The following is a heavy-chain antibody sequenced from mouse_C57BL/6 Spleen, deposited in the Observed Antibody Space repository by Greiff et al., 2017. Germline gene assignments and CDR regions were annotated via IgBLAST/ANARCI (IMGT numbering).Heavy chain of an antibody. Sequence: QVQLQQSGPELVKPGASVKISCKASGYAFSSSWMNWVKQRPGKGLEWIGRIYPGDGDTNYNGKFKGKATLTADKSSSTAYMQLSSLTSEDSAVYFCASWTTEDAMDYWGQGTSVTVSS. D-gene: IGHD1-1*01. CDR1: GYAFSSSW. CDR3: ASWTTEDAMDY. V-gene: IGHV1-82*01. CDR2: IYPGDGDT. J-gene: IGHJ4*01.